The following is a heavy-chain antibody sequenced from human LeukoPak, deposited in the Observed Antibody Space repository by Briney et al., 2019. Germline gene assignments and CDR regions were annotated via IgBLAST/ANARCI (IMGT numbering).Heavy chain of an antibody. D-gene: IGHD3-22*01. Sequence: SETLSLTCAVSGYSISSGYYWGWIRQPPGKGLEWIGSIYHSGSTYYNPSLKSRVTISVDTSKNQFSLKLSSVTAADTAVYYCARAPGYYDSSGYYVDYWGQGTLVSVSS. CDR1: GYSISSGYY. J-gene: IGHJ4*02. CDR3: ARAPGYYDSSGYYVDY. CDR2: IYHSGST. V-gene: IGHV4-38-2*01.